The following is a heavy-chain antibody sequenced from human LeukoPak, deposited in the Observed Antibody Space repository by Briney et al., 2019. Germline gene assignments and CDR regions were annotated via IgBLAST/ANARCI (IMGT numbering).Heavy chain of an antibody. CDR1: GFTFRTYA. Sequence: GGSLRLSCAGSGFTFRTYAMSWVRQAPGKGLEWVSGISGSGGSTYYADSVKGRFSISRDNSKNTLYLQMNSLRAEDTAVYYCAKEGDFYDILTNYWGQGTLVTVSS. CDR3: AKEGDFYDILTNY. CDR2: ISGSGGST. D-gene: IGHD3-9*01. J-gene: IGHJ4*02. V-gene: IGHV3-23*01.